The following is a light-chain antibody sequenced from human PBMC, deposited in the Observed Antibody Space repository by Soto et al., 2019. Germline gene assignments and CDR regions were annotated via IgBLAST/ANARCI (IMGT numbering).Light chain of an antibody. CDR2: DAS. CDR1: QNIGNW. CDR3: QQYNDEPWT. Sequence: DIQMTQSPSTLSAPVGDRVTITCRASQNIGNWLAWYQQKPGKTPDLLIYDASSLESGVPLRFSGSGSGTEFTLTISSLQTDDSATYYCQQYNDEPWTFGQGTKVEIK. J-gene: IGKJ1*01. V-gene: IGKV1-5*01.